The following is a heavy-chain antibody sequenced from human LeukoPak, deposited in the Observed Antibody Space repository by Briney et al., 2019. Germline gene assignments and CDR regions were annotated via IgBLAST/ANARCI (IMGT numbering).Heavy chain of an antibody. J-gene: IGHJ6*02. CDR3: ASNWDYVRGYGMDV. Sequence: GGSPRLSCAASGFTFSSHWVRWVRQAPGKRLQWVASINQDGGEKHYVDSVRGRFTISRDNTKNSLYLQMNSLRVEDSAVYYCASNWDYVRGYGMDVWGQGTTVTVSS. D-gene: IGHD1-7*01. CDR1: GFTFSSHW. CDR2: INQDGGEK. V-gene: IGHV3-7*01.